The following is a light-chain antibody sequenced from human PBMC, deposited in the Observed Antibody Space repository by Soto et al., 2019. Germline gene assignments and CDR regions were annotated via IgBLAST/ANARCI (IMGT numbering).Light chain of an antibody. V-gene: IGKV3-11*01. CDR3: HQRVIWPPT. CDR2: DAS. Sequence: EGVLIQSPAALSLSPGERTTLSWKTSQTVSPYLGWYQLTPGQAAMLLIYDASIRAAGIPARFIGSGSGTDFTLTIISLEPEDSAGDHCHQRVIWPPTFGQGTRLDIE. CDR1: QTVSPY. J-gene: IGKJ2*01.